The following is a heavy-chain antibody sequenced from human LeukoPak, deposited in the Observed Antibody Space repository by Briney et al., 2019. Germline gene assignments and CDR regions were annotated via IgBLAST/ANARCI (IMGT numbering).Heavy chain of an antibody. Sequence: PSETLSLTCTVSGGSIINYYWSWIRQPAGKGLEWIGRIYTRGTTNYNPSLKSRVTMSVDTSTNQFSLELTSVTAADTAVYYCAREGGDGGYWPYDYWGQGTLVTVSS. V-gene: IGHV4-4*07. CDR2: IYTRGTT. CDR1: GGSIINYY. CDR3: AREGGDGGYWPYDY. D-gene: IGHD6-25*01. J-gene: IGHJ4*02.